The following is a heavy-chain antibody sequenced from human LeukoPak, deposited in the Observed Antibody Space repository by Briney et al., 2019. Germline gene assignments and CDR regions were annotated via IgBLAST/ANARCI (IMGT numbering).Heavy chain of an antibody. D-gene: IGHD3-22*01. V-gene: IGHV4-59*08. CDR1: GGSISSYY. Sequence: SETLSLTCTVSGGSISSYYWSWIRQPPGKGLEWIGYIYYSGSTNYNPSLKSRVTISVDTSKNQFSLKLSSVTAADTAVYYCARHYYDSSGYYRGTYYFDYWGQGTLVTVSS. CDR3: ARHYYDSSGYYRGTYYFDY. CDR2: IYYSGST. J-gene: IGHJ4*02.